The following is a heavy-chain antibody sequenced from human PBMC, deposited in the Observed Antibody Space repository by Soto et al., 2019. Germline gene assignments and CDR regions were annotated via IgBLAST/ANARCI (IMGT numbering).Heavy chain of an antibody. J-gene: IGHJ4*02. CDR2: INQDGGVT. CDR3: ARYYRGSGRYFFDY. V-gene: IGHV3-7*03. D-gene: IGHD6-19*01. CDR1: GFSFRNYA. Sequence: GGSLRLSCAASGFSFRNYAMGWIRQAPGKGLEWVANINQDGGVTYYVDSVEGRFTISRDNTKDSLYLQMNSLRGEDTAIYYCARYYRGSGRYFFDYWGQGTLVTVSS.